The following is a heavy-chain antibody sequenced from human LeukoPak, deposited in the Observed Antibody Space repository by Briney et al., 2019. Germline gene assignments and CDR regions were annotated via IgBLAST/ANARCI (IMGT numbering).Heavy chain of an antibody. Sequence: ASVKVSCKASGYTFTGYYMHWVRQAPGQGLEWMGWINPNSGGTNYAQKFQGRVTMTRDTSISTAYMELSRLRSDDTAVYYCASRNTRYCSSTSCHDYRGQGTLVTVSS. CDR3: ASRNTRYCSSTSCHDY. CDR1: GYTFTGYY. D-gene: IGHD2-2*01. CDR2: INPNSGGT. V-gene: IGHV1-2*02. J-gene: IGHJ4*02.